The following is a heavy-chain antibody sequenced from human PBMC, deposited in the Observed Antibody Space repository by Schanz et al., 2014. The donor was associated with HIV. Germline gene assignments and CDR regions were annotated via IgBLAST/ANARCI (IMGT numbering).Heavy chain of an antibody. V-gene: IGHV3-74*01. CDR3: ARVSGYNSPDAFDI. CDR2: ISSDGSST. Sequence: VQPVESGGGVVQPGRSQRLSCAASGFTFSTSWMHWVRQAPGKGLVWVSRISSDGSSTSYADSVKGRFTISRDNAKNTLYLQTNSLRGEDTAVYYCARVSGYNSPDAFDIWGQGTMVTVSS. J-gene: IGHJ3*02. CDR1: GFTFSTSW. D-gene: IGHD5-12*01.